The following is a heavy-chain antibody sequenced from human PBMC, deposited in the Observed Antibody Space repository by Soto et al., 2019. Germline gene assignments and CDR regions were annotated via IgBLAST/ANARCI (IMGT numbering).Heavy chain of an antibody. V-gene: IGHV3-48*03. CDR3: ARDWSGDQDLVAGTDFPTLSLYDY. D-gene: IGHD6-19*01. J-gene: IGHJ4*02. Sequence: PGGSLRLSCAASGFTFSSYEMNWVRQAPGKGLEWVSYISSSGSTIYYADSVKGRFTISRDNAKNSLYLQMNSLRAEDTAVYYCARDWSGDQDLVAGTDFPTLSLYDYWGQGTLVTVSS. CDR1: GFTFSSYE. CDR2: ISSSGSTI.